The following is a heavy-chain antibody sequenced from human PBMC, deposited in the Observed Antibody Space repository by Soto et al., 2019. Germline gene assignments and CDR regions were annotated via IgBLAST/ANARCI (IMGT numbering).Heavy chain of an antibody. V-gene: IGHV1-18*01. CDR3: ARGTLSPVTTPFDY. CDR1: VYTFTSYG. CDR2: ISAYNGNT. D-gene: IGHD4-17*01. J-gene: IGHJ4*02. Sequence: ASVKVSCQASVYTFTSYGISRVRQAPGQGLEWMGWISAYNGNTNYAQKLQGRVTMTTDTSTSTAYMELRSLRSDDTAVYYCARGTLSPVTTPFDYWGQGTQVTVSS.